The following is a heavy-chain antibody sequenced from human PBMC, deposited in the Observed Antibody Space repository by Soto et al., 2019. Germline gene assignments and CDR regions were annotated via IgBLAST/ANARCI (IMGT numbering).Heavy chain of an antibody. D-gene: IGHD3-9*01. CDR2: IYPGNSET. CDR3: ARQGRTGSNWIDP. Sequence: HGESLKISCKGSGYSFTSYWIGWVRQMPGKGLEWMGIIYPGNSETAYSPSFQGQVTISADKSNSTTYLQWSSLTASDTAIYYCARQGRTGSNWIDPWGQGTLVTVSS. J-gene: IGHJ5*02. V-gene: IGHV5-51*01. CDR1: GYSFTSYW.